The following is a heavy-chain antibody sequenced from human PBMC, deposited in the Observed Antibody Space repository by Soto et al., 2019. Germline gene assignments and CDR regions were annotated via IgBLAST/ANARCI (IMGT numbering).Heavy chain of an antibody. CDR1: GYTFTSYG. CDR2: ISAYNGNT. D-gene: IGHD2-2*01. CDR3: ARVMSWTPRSTSCYGFDY. Sequence: GASVKVSCKASGYTFTSYGISWVRQAPGQGLEWMGWISAYNGNTNYAQKLQGRVTMTTDTSTSTAYMELRSLRSDDTAVYYCARVMSWTPRSTSCYGFDYWGQGTLVTVSS. J-gene: IGHJ4*02. V-gene: IGHV1-18*01.